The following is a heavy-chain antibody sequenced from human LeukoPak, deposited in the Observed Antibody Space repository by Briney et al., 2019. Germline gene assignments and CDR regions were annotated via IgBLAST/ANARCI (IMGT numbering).Heavy chain of an antibody. J-gene: IGHJ6*02. CDR1: GFTFSDHY. CDR3: ARGLRFLEWDHYYYYGMDV. V-gene: IGHV3-72*01. Sequence: TGGSLRLSCAASGFTFSDHYMDWVRQAPGKGLEWVGRTRNKANSYTTEYAASVKGRFTISRDDSKNSLYLQMNSLKTEDTAVYYCARGLRFLEWDHYYYYGMDVWGQGTTVTVSS. CDR2: TRNKANSYTT. D-gene: IGHD3-3*01.